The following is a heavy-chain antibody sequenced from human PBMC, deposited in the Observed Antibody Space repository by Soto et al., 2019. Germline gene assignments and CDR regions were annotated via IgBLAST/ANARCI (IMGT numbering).Heavy chain of an antibody. J-gene: IGHJ6*02. D-gene: IGHD6-6*01. Sequence: GGSLRLSCAASGFTVSSNYMSWVRQAPGKGLEWVSVIYSGGSTYYADSVKGRFTISRDNSKNTLYLQMNSLRAEDTAVYYCARDRGIAAPYYYYGMDVWGQGTTVTVS. CDR3: ARDRGIAAPYYYYGMDV. V-gene: IGHV3-53*01. CDR2: IYSGGST. CDR1: GFTVSSNY.